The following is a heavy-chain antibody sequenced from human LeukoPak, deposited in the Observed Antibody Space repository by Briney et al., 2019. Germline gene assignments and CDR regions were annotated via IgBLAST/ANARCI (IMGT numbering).Heavy chain of an antibody. V-gene: IGHV3-23*01. CDR2: ISGSDGST. Sequence: PGGSLRLSCAASGFTFSSYAMNWVRQAPGKGPEWVSTISGSDGSTYYADSVKGRFTISRDNSKNTLYLQMNSLRAEDTAVYYCAKSKVVAATMGRFDYWGQGTLVTVSS. CDR3: AKSKVVAATMGRFDY. CDR1: GFTFSSYA. J-gene: IGHJ4*02. D-gene: IGHD2-15*01.